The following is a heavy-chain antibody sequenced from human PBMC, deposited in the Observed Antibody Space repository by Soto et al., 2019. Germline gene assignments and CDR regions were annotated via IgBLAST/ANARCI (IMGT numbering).Heavy chain of an antibody. J-gene: IGHJ4*02. CDR1: GFTFSSYA. CDR3: ARYSSSWYRPLPAYDY. CDR2: ISYDGSNK. Sequence: QVQLVESGGGVVQPGRSLRLSCAASGFTFSSYAMHWVRQAPGKGPEWVAVISYDGSNKYYADSVKGRFTISRDNSKNTLYLQMNSLRAEDTAVYYCARYSSSWYRPLPAYDYWGQGTLVTVSS. D-gene: IGHD6-13*01. V-gene: IGHV3-30-3*01.